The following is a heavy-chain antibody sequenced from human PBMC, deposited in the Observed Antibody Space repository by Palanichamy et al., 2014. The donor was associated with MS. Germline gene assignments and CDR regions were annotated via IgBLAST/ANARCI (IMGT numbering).Heavy chain of an antibody. Sequence: EAQLLESGGGLVQPGGSLRLSCAASGFTFSSYAMNWVRQAPGKGLEWVSSISGSGDSTYYADSVKARFTISRDNSKNTLSLQMNSLRVEDTAVYYCAKGGGYTYGYSNYWGQGTLVTASS. CDR1: GFTFSSYA. D-gene: IGHD5-18*01. CDR3: AKGGGYTYGYSNY. V-gene: IGHV3-23*01. J-gene: IGHJ4*02. CDR2: ISGSGDST.